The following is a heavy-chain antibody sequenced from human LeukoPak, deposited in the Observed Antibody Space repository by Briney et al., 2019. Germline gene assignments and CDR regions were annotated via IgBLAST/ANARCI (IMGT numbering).Heavy chain of an antibody. D-gene: IGHD2-2*01. Sequence: GGSLRLPCAASGFTFSSYGMHWVRQAPGKGLEWVAVIWYDGSNKYYADSVKGRFTISRDNSKNTLYLQMNSLRAEDTAVYYCARGDPNIVVVPAAITQPTYYFDYWGQGTLVTVSS. CDR1: GFTFSSYG. CDR2: IWYDGSNK. J-gene: IGHJ4*02. V-gene: IGHV3-33*01. CDR3: ARGDPNIVVVPAAITQPTYYFDY.